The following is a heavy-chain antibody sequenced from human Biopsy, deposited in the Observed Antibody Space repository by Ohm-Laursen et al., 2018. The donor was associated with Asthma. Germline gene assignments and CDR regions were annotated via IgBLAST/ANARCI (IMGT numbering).Heavy chain of an antibody. CDR3: ARAGALIVGATMGY. CDR1: GYTFTSYY. D-gene: IGHD1-26*01. J-gene: IGHJ4*02. CDR2: INPSGGST. V-gene: IGHV1-46*01. Sequence: SVKVSCKTSGYTFTSYYMHWVRQAPGQGLEWMGIINPSGGSTSYAQRFQGRVTMTRDTSASTVYMELSSLRSEDTAVYYCARAGALIVGATMGYWGQGTLVTVSS.